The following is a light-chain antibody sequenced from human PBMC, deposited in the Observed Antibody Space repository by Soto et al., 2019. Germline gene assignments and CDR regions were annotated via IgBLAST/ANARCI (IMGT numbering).Light chain of an antibody. J-gene: IGKJ4*01. V-gene: IGKV3D-15*01. Sequence: EVVLTQYPATLSVSPGERATLSCMASQSVSTNLAWYQQKRGQAPRLLIYGAYTRATGIPARFSGSGSETDFTLTISSLQPEDFAVYYCHQRSNWPPTFGEGTKVDIK. CDR3: HQRSNWPPT. CDR2: GAY. CDR1: QSVSTN.